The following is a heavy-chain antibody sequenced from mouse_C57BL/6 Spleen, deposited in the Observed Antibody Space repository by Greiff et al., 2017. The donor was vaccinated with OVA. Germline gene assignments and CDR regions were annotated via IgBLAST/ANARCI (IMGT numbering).Heavy chain of an antibody. Sequence: QVQLQQSGAELVRPGASVTLSCKASGYTFTDYEMHWVKQTPVHGLEWIGAIDPETGGTAYNQKFKGKAILTADKSSSTAYMELRSLTSEDSAVYYCTREGANWDYYAMDYWGQGTSGTVSS. J-gene: IGHJ4*01. CDR1: GYTFTDYE. CDR3: TREGANWDYYAMDY. V-gene: IGHV1-15*01. CDR2: IDPETGGT. D-gene: IGHD4-1*01.